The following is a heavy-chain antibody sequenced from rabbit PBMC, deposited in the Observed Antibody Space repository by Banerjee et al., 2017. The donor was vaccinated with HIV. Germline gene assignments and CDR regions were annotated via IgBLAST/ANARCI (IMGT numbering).Heavy chain of an antibody. Sequence: QSLEESGGDLVKPGASPTLTCTASGFSFSSSYWVYWVRQAPGKGLELVACIYAGILRNTYYASWAKGRFTISKTSSTTVTLKMTSLTAADTATYFCARGYGDIGFGFDLWGPGTLVTVS. J-gene: IGHJ2*01. CDR2: IYAGILRNT. CDR3: ARGYGDIGFGFDL. D-gene: IGHD2-1*01. V-gene: IGHV1S40*01. CDR1: GFSFSSSYW.